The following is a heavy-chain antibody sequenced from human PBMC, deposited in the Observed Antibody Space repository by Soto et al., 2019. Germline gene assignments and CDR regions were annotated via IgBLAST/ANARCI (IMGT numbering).Heavy chain of an antibody. CDR3: ARDCSRTTCLGAFDI. CDR1: GFTFSTHA. D-gene: IGHD2-2*01. Sequence: GWSLRLSCAASGFTFSTHAMTWVRQTPGKGLEWVSGISGFGGSTYYADSVKGRFTISRDNSKNTLYLQMNSLRAEDTAVYYCARDCSRTTCLGAFDIWGQGTMVTVSS. V-gene: IGHV3-23*01. CDR2: ISGFGGST. J-gene: IGHJ3*02.